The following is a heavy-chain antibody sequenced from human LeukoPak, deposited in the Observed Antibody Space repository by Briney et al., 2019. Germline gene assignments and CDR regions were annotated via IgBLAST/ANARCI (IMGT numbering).Heavy chain of an antibody. CDR1: GYTFTGYY. Sequence: ASVRVSCKASGYTFTGYYMHWVRQAPGQGLEWMGRINPNSGGTNYAQKFKGRVTMTRDTSISTAYMELSRLRSDDTAVYYCATLGSVVVVAATRWFDPWGQGTLVTVSS. CDR3: ATLGSVVVVAATRWFDP. V-gene: IGHV1-2*06. D-gene: IGHD2-15*01. CDR2: INPNSGGT. J-gene: IGHJ5*02.